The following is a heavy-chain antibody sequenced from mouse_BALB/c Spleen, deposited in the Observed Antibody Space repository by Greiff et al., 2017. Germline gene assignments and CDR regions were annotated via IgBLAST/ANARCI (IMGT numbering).Heavy chain of an antibody. V-gene: IGHV4-1*02. CDR2: INPDSSTI. CDR1: GFDFSRYW. CDR3: ARRILRKITGAMDY. Sequence: EVQGVESGGGLVQPGGSLKLSCAASGFDFSRYWMSWVRQAPGKGLEWIGEINPDSSTINYTPSLKDKFIISRDNAKNTLYLQMSKVRSEDTALYYCARRILRKITGAMDYWGQGTSVTVSS. D-gene: IGHD1-1*01. J-gene: IGHJ4*01.